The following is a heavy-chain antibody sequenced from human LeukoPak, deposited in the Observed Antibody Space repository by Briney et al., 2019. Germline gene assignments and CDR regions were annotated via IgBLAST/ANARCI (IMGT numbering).Heavy chain of an antibody. CDR1: GYTFTSYG. Sequence: ASVKVSCKASGYTFTSYGISWVRQAPGQGLEWMGWISAYNGNTNYAQKLQGRVTMTTDTSTSTAYMELRSLRSDDTAVYYCASDPVREYRSGGSCYSEGNWFDPWGQGTLVTVSS. V-gene: IGHV1-18*01. CDR2: ISAYNGNT. J-gene: IGHJ5*02. D-gene: IGHD2-15*01. CDR3: ASDPVREYRSGGSCYSEGNWFDP.